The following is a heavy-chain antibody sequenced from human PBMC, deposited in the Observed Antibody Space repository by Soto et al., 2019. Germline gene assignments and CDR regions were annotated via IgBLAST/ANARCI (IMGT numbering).Heavy chain of an antibody. J-gene: IGHJ6*03. V-gene: IGHV1-8*01. CDR1: GYTFTSYD. D-gene: IGHD6-6*01. CDR2: MNPNSGNT. Sequence: QVQLVQSGAEVKKPGASVKVSCKASGYTFTSYDINWVRQATGQGLEWMGWMNPNSGNTGYAQKFQGRVTMTGNTSISTAYMELSSLRSEVTAVYYCARGRRARRYYYSYRDVWCKGTTVTVSS. CDR3: ARGRRARRYYYSYRDV.